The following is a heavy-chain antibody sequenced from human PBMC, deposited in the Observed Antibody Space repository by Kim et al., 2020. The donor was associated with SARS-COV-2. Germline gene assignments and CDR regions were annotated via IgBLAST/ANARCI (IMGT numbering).Heavy chain of an antibody. V-gene: IGHV4-59*01. CDR1: GGSISSYY. Sequence: SETLSLTCTVSGGSISSYYWSWIRQPPGKGLEWIGYIYYSGSTNYNPSLKSRVTISVDTSKNQFSLKLSSVTAADTAVYYCARETIAAAGYFDYWGQGTLVTVSS. CDR3: ARETIAAAGYFDY. J-gene: IGHJ4*02. D-gene: IGHD6-13*01. CDR2: IYYSGST.